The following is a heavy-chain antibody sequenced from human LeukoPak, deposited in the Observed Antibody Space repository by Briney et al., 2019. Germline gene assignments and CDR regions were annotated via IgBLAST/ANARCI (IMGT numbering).Heavy chain of an antibody. CDR2: ISVSSNTI. J-gene: IGHJ6*03. CDR1: GFTFSSYS. D-gene: IGHD3-10*01. V-gene: IGHV3-48*04. CDR3: AXDPRMVRGXIAYYYYYIDV. Sequence: GGSLRLSCAASGFTFSSYSMNWVRQAPGKGLEGVSYISVSSNTIYYADSVKGRFTISRDNAKNSLYLQMTSLRAEDTAVYYCAXDPRMVRGXIAYYYYYIDVWGKGTTVTVSS.